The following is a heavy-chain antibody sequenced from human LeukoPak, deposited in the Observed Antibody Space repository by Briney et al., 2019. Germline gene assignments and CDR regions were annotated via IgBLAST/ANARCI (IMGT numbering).Heavy chain of an antibody. D-gene: IGHD3-10*01. CDR2: ISAYNGNT. J-gene: IGHJ6*03. CDR3: ARDQSTMVRGVYYYYYYMDV. CDR1: GYTFTSYG. V-gene: IGHV1-18*01. Sequence: GASVKVSCKASGYTFTSYGISWVRQAPGQGLEWMGWISAYNGNTNYAQKLQGRVTMTTDTSTSTAYMELRSLRSDDTAVYYCARDQSTMVRGVYYYYYYMDVWGKGTTVTVS.